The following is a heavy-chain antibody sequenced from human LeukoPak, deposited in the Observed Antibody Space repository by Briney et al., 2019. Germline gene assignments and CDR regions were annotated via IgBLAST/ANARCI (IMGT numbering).Heavy chain of an antibody. CDR3: ASLGETAMASPFDY. J-gene: IGHJ4*02. V-gene: IGHV4-34*01. D-gene: IGHD5-18*01. Sequence: SETLSLTCAVYGGSFSGYYWSWIRQPPGKGLEGIGEINHSGSTNYNPSLKSRVTISVDTSKNQFSLKLSSVTAADTAVYYCASLGETAMASPFDYWGQGTLVTVSS. CDR1: GGSFSGYY. CDR2: INHSGST.